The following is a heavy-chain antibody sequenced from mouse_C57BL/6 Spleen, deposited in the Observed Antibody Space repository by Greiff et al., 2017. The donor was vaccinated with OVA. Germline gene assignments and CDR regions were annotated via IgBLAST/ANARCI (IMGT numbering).Heavy chain of an antibody. V-gene: IGHV1-12*01. D-gene: IGHD1-1*01. CDR1: GYTFTSYN. CDR2: IYPGNGDT. Sequence: QVQLQQSGAELVRPGASVKMSCKASGYTFTSYNMHWVKQTPRQGLEWIGAIYPGNGDTSYNQKFKGQATLTVDKSSSTAYMQLSSLTSENSAVYFSARSITTVVAPYAMDYWGQGTSVTVSS. J-gene: IGHJ4*01. CDR3: ARSITTVVAPYAMDY.